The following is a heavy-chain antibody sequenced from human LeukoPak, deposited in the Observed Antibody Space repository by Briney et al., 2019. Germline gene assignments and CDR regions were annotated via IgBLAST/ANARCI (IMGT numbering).Heavy chain of an antibody. CDR2: IKSKTDGGTT. J-gene: IGHJ4*02. CDR1: GFTSSNAW. D-gene: IGHD3-22*01. Sequence: GGSLRLSCAASGFTSSNAWMSWVREAPETGLEWVGRIKSKTDGGTTDYAAPVKGRFTISRDDSKNTLYLQMNSLKTEDTAVYYCTTTSDYYDSSGYYPPEDHWGQGTPVTVSS. V-gene: IGHV3-15*01. CDR3: TTTSDYYDSSGYYPPEDH.